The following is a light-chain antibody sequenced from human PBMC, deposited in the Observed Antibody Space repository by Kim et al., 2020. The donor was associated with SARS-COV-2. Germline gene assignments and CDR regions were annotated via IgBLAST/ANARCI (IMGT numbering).Light chain of an antibody. Sequence: SLPPGERATLSCRASQSVSSYLAWYQQKPGQAPRLLIYDASNRATGIPARFSGSGSGTDFTLTISSLEPEDFAVYYCQQRSNWPTFGQGTRLEIK. V-gene: IGKV3-11*01. CDR1: QSVSSY. CDR3: QQRSNWPT. CDR2: DAS. J-gene: IGKJ5*01.